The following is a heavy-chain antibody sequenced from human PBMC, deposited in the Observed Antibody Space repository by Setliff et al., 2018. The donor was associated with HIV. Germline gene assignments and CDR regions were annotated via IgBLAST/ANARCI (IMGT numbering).Heavy chain of an antibody. D-gene: IGHD1-26*01. V-gene: IGHV3-30*02. CDR3: AKDLGRVDWFDP. CDR1: GFTFISYG. J-gene: IGHJ5*02. CDR2: IRYDGSYR. Sequence: GGSLRLSCAVSGFTFISYGMYWVRQAPGKGLEWVAFIRYDGSYRYYVDSVKGRFTISRDNSKNTMFLQMNSLRVEDTAIYYCAKDLGRVDWFDPWGQGTLVTVSS.